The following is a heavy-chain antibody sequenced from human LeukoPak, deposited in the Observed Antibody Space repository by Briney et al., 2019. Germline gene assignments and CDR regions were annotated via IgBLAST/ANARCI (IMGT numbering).Heavy chain of an antibody. J-gene: IGHJ4*02. CDR3: ARAGDIVVVVAASAERLIDY. V-gene: IGHV1-8*01. CDR1: GYTFISFD. Sequence: ASVKVSCKASGYTFISFDINWVRQATGQGLEWMGWMNPNSGNTGYAQKFQGRVTMTRNTSISTAYMELSRLRSDDTAVYYCARAGDIVVVVAASAERLIDYWGQGTLVTVSS. CDR2: MNPNSGNT. D-gene: IGHD2-15*01.